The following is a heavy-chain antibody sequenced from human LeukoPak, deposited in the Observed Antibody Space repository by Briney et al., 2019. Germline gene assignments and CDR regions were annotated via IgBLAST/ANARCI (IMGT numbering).Heavy chain of an antibody. D-gene: IGHD6-19*01. CDR1: GFAFSSYA. J-gene: IGHJ6*02. V-gene: IGHV3-7*01. CDR3: ARLVIAVEHYGMDV. Sequence: PGGSLRLSCAASGFAFSSYAMTWVRQAPGKGLEWVANIKQDGSEKYYVDSVKGRFTISRDNAKNSLYLQMNSLRAEDTAVYYCARLVIAVEHYGMDVWGQGTTVTVSS. CDR2: IKQDGSEK.